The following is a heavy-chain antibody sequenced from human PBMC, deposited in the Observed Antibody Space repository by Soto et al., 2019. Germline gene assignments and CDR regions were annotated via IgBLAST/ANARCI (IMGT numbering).Heavy chain of an antibody. CDR2: IRSDGSNK. Sequence: GGSLRLSSTASGFTFSSNGMHWVRQAPGKGLEWVAVIRSDGSNKYYADSVKGRFTIFRDNSKSTLYLQMNGLRAEDTAVYYCARDGSNKPGFYYGMDVWGQGTTVTVSS. V-gene: IGHV3-33*01. J-gene: IGHJ6*02. CDR3: ARDGSNKPGFYYGMDV. D-gene: IGHD6-13*01. CDR1: GFTFSSNG.